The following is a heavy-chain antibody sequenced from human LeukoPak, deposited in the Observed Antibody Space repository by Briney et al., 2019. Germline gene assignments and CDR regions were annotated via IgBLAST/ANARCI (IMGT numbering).Heavy chain of an antibody. CDR2: IYDSGST. Sequence: SETLSLTCTVSGGFISTYYWSWIRQPPGKGLEYIGYIYDSGSTNYNPSLKSRVTMSVDTSKNQFSLKLSSVTAADTAVYYCARATTVVTPYFDYWGQGTLVTVSS. J-gene: IGHJ4*02. CDR3: ARATTVVTPYFDY. V-gene: IGHV4-59*12. CDR1: GGFISTYY. D-gene: IGHD4-23*01.